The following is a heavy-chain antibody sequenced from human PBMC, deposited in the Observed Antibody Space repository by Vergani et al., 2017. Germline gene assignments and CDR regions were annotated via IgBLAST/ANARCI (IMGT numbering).Heavy chain of an antibody. CDR3: ARHTTYTDS. D-gene: IGHD1-1*01. J-gene: IGHJ4*02. Sequence: EVELVQSGPEMRKPGESLKISCKGSEYSFGNYWIGWVRQRPGKGLEWMGIIYPADSDTRYSPSFQVQVTISADKSSSTAFLQWDSLKASDTALYYCARHTTYTDSWGQGTLVTVSS. V-gene: IGHV5-51*01. CDR2: IYPADSDT. CDR1: EYSFGNYW.